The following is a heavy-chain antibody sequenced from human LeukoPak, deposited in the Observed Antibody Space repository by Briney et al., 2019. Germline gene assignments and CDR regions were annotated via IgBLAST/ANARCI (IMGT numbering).Heavy chain of an antibody. D-gene: IGHD3-10*01. Sequence: QPGGSLRLSCAASGFTVSSNYMSWVRQAPGKGLEWVSAISGSGGSTYYADSVKGRFTISRDNSKNALYLQMNSLRAEDTAVYYCAKMGPMVRGVIDIWGQGTMVTVSS. CDR3: AKMGPMVRGVIDI. V-gene: IGHV3-23*01. J-gene: IGHJ3*02. CDR1: GFTVSSNY. CDR2: ISGSGGST.